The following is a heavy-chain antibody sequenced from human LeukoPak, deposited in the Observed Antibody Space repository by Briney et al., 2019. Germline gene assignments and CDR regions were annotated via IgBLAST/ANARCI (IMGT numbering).Heavy chain of an antibody. D-gene: IGHD3-22*01. J-gene: IGHJ4*02. CDR1: GYTFTGYY. CDR2: INPNSGGT. Sequence: ASVKVSCKAFGYTFTGYYMHWVRQAPGQGLEWMGRINPNSGGTNYAQKFQGRVTMTRDTSISTAYMELSRLRSDDTAVYYCARGGYYYDSSGYSDYWGQGTLVTVSS. V-gene: IGHV1-2*06. CDR3: ARGGYYYDSSGYSDY.